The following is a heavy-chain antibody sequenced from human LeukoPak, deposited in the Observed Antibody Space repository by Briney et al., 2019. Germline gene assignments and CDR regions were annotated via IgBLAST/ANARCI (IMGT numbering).Heavy chain of an antibody. D-gene: IGHD5-18*01. V-gene: IGHV3-21*01. Sequence: GGSLRLSCEASGFSLTNYGMDWVRQAPGKGLEWVSSISSSSAYIYYAGSVRGRFTISRDNAKNSLYLQMNSLRAEDTAVYYCARELSSSGYYFDSWGQGNLVTVSS. CDR2: ISSSSAYI. CDR3: ARELSSSGYYFDS. J-gene: IGHJ4*02. CDR1: GFSLTNYG.